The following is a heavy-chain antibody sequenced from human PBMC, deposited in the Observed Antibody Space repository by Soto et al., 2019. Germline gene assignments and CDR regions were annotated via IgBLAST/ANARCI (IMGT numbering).Heavy chain of an antibody. CDR1: GFSFSSYW. J-gene: IGHJ4*02. V-gene: IGHV3-74*01. CDR3: ARGAYGADYVYS. D-gene: IGHD2-21*01. CDR2: IKGDGSVT. Sequence: EVQLVESGGGLVQPGGSLRLSCAASGFSFSSYWIHWVRQDPEKGLVWASRIKGDGSVTSYAAYVKGRFTSSRDNAKNTVYLQMNSLTGEDTAVYHCARGAYGADYVYSWGQGTLVTVSS.